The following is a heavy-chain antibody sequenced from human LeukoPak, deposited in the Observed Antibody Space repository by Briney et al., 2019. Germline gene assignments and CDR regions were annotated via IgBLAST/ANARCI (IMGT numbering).Heavy chain of an antibody. V-gene: IGHV3-21*01. CDR1: GFSFSSYS. J-gene: IGHJ3*02. CDR2: ISSSSNYI. Sequence: GGSLRLSCAASGFSFSSYSMKWVRQAPGKGLEWVSSISSSSNYIYYADSVKGRFTISRDNAKNSLYLQMNSLRAEDTAVYYCARVSILIVPYYAFDIWGQGTMVTVSS. D-gene: IGHD2/OR15-2a*01. CDR3: ARVSILIVPYYAFDI.